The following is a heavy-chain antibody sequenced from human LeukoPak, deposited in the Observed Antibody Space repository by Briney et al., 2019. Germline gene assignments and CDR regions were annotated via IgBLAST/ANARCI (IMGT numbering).Heavy chain of an antibody. CDR1: GGTFSSYA. CDR2: IIPIVGTA. V-gene: IGHV1-69*13. J-gene: IGHJ6*02. Sequence: ASVRVSCKASGGTFSSYAISWVRQAPGQGLEWVGGIIPIVGTANYAQKFQGRVTITAAESTSTAYMELSSLRSEDTAVYSCARGIAAGNPYYYYYGMDVWGQGTTVTVSS. CDR3: ARGIAAGNPYYYYYGMDV. D-gene: IGHD6-13*01.